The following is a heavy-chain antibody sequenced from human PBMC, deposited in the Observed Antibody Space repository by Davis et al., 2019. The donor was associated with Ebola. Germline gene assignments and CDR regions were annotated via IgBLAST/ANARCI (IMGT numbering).Heavy chain of an antibody. CDR2: ISAYNGNT. V-gene: IGHV1-18*01. D-gene: IGHD2-15*01. CDR3: ARGGGYCSGGSCYSFEY. Sequence: ASVKVSCKASGGTFSSYTISWVRQAPGQGLEWMGWISAYNGNTNYAQKLQGRVNMTTNTSTSTGYMELRSLRSDDTAVYYCARGGGYCSGGSCYSFEYWGQGTLVTVSS. J-gene: IGHJ4*02. CDR1: GGTFSSYT.